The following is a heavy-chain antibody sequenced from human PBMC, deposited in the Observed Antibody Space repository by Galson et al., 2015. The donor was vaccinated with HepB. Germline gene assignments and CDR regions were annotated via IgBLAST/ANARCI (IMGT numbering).Heavy chain of an antibody. CDR3: AKESNNSGWYDYFHFDY. J-gene: IGHJ4*02. Sequence: SLRLSCAASGFTFSNYGMHWVRQAPGKGLEWVAFIRYDGSNKYYADSVKGRFTVSRDNSKNTLYLQMHSLRAEDTAVYYCAKESNNSGWYDYFHFDYWGQGTLVTVSS. CDR2: IRYDGSNK. V-gene: IGHV3-30*02. D-gene: IGHD6-19*01. CDR1: GFTFSNYG.